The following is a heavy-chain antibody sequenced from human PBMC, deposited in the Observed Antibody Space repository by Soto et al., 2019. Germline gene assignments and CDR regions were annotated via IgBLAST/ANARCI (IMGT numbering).Heavy chain of an antibody. CDR3: ARPEGSYVYYFDY. V-gene: IGHV4-39*01. CDR2: IYYSGST. D-gene: IGHD1-26*01. Sequence: PSGTLSLTCTVSGGSISSTGYDWGWIRQPPGKGLEWIGSIYYSGSTYYNPSLKSRVTISVDTSKNQFSLKLSSVTAADTAVYYCARPEGSYVYYFDYWGQGTLVTVSS. CDR1: GGSISSTGYD. J-gene: IGHJ4*02.